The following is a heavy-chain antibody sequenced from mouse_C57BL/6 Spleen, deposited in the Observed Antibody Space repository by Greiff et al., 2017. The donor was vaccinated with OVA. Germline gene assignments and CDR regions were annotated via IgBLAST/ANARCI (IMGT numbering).Heavy chain of an antibody. D-gene: IGHD2-4*01. Sequence: VQLQQSGAELVKPGASVKISCKASGYAFSSYWMNWVKQRPGKGLEWIGQIYPGDGDTNYNGKFKGKATLTADKSSSTAYMQLSSLTSEDSAVYFCARWGYDSLLGPFVYWGQGTLVTVSA. CDR2: IYPGDGDT. J-gene: IGHJ3*01. CDR1: GYAFSSYW. V-gene: IGHV1-80*01. CDR3: ARWGYDSLLGPFVY.